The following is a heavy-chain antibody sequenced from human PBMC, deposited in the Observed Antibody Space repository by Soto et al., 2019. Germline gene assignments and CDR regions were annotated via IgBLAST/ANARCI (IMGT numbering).Heavy chain of an antibody. CDR2: IYPGDSDT. D-gene: IGHD2-15*01. V-gene: IGHV5-51*01. CDR1: GYSFTNYW. J-gene: IGHJ4*02. CDR3: VRLGSGLDGGFYDY. Sequence: GESLKISCKGSGYSFTNYWIGLVRQMPGKGLEWMGIIYPGDSDTKYSPSFQGQVTISVDKSINTAYLQCSSLKASDTAMYYFVRLGSGLDGGFYDYWGQGALVTVSS.